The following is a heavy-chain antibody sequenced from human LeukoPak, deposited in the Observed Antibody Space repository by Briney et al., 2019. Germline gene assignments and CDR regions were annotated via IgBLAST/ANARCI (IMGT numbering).Heavy chain of an antibody. CDR3: ASSKYYYDSSGYGGTFDI. CDR2: IYHSGST. CDR1: GGSISSYY. V-gene: IGHV4-59*12. D-gene: IGHD3-22*01. Sequence: SETLSLTCTVSGGSISSYYWSWIRQPPGKGLEWIGYIYHSGSTYYNPSLKSRVTISVDRSKNQFSLKLSSVTAADTAVYYCASSKYYYDSSGYGGTFDIWGQGTMVTVSS. J-gene: IGHJ3*02.